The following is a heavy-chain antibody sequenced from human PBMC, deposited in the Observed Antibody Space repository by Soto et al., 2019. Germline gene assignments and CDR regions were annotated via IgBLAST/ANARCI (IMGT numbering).Heavy chain of an antibody. CDR2: ISAHDGNT. J-gene: IGHJ6*03. CDR3: VRDQASAYYYYMDD. V-gene: IGHV1-18*01. Sequence: QVQLVQSGTEVKEPGASVKVSCKASGYTFTDYGFSWVRQAPGQGLEWLGWISAHDGNTNYGQILQGRATMTTDTSTRTAYMELRRLRSDDTAVYYCVRDQASAYYYYMDDWCKGTTLTVSS. D-gene: IGHD2-21*01. CDR1: GYTFTDYG.